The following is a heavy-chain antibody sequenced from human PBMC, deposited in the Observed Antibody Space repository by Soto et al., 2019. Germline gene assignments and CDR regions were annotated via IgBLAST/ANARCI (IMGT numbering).Heavy chain of an antibody. J-gene: IGHJ4*02. D-gene: IGHD3-22*01. CDR2: ISGDGSQT. CDR3: VRGYFYDNAGPYFDY. V-gene: IGHV3-74*01. CDR1: GFTFNTYW. Sequence: GGSLRLSCAASGFTFNTYWMHWVRQAPGKGPVWVSRISGDGSQTRYADSVQGRFTISRDNTKNTLFLQMNSPRAEDTAVYYCVRGYFYDNAGPYFDYWGQGTLVTVSS.